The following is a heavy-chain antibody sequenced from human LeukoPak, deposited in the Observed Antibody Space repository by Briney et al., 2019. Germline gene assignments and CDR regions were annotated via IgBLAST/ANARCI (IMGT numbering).Heavy chain of an antibody. CDR3: ARGGLVRGSLNSLTGFDI. CDR1: GGSVSSASAG. J-gene: IGHJ3*02. D-gene: IGHD3-10*01. CDR2: IYYRSQWYN. Sequence: SQTLSLTCDISGGSVSSASAGWNWIRQSPSRGLEWLGRIYYRSQWYNDDAVSVKSRITINPDTAKNQFSLHLNSVTPDDTALYYCARGGLVRGSLNSLTGFDIWGQGTMVTVSS. V-gene: IGHV6-1*01.